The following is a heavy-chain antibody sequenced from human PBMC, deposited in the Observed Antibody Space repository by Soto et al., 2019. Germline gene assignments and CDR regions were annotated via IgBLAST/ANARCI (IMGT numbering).Heavy chain of an antibody. V-gene: IGHV3-23*01. CDR1: GFIFSYYV. Sequence: EVQLLESGGGLVQPGGSLRVSCAASGFIFSYYVMSWVRQAPGKGLEWVSAITGSGGDTYHSDSVKGRFTISRDNTKNTLYLQMNSLRVEDTAVYYCVKGSADTRPYYFDSWGQGTLVTVSS. CDR3: VKGSADTRPYYFDS. J-gene: IGHJ4*02. CDR2: ITGSGGDT. D-gene: IGHD6-13*01.